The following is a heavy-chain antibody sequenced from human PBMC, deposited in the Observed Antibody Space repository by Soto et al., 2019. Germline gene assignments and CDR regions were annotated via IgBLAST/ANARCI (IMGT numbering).Heavy chain of an antibody. J-gene: IGHJ4*02. CDR3: ARDGTIQMANFDF. CDR1: GGPFSSYG. Sequence: QVLLMQSGAEVQKPGSSVKVSCTSSGGPFSSYGISWVRQVPGQSLEWLGGIIPLFGTPSYARKFQDRLTISADESTTTAYMELSSRTSEDTAMYFCARDGTIQMANFDFWGQGTLVTVSS. V-gene: IGHV1-69*01. D-gene: IGHD1-1*01. CDR2: IIPLFGTP.